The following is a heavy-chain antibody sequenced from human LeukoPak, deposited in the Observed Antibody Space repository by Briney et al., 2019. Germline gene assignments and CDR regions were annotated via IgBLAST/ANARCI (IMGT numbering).Heavy chain of an antibody. Sequence: GGSLRLSCAASGFTFSSYAINWVRQAPGKGLEWVSGITGSGFGTYYADSVKGRFTISRDNSKNTLYLQMNSLRAEDTAVYYCVKMEGDCSGGSCYSYYYGMDVWGQGTTVTVSS. V-gene: IGHV3-23*01. D-gene: IGHD2-15*01. J-gene: IGHJ6*02. CDR3: VKMEGDCSGGSCYSYYYGMDV. CDR2: ITGSGFGT. CDR1: GFTFSSYA.